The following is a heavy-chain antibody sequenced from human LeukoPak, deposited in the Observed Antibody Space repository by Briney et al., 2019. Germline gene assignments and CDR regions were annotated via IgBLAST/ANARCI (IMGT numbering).Heavy chain of an antibody. CDR1: GYTFTSYD. D-gene: IGHD6-13*01. CDR3: ARGQYSSSWFRPDYYYYMDV. J-gene: IGHJ6*03. CDR2: MNPNSGNT. V-gene: IGHV1-8*01. Sequence: ASVKVSCKASGYTFTSYDINWVRQATGQGLEWMGWMNPNSGNTGYAQKFQGRVTMTRNTSISTAYMELSSLRSEDTAVYYCARGQYSSSWFRPDYYYYMDVWGKGTTVTISS.